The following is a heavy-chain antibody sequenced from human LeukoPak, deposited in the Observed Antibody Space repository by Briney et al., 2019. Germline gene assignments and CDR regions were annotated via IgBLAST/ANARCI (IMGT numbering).Heavy chain of an antibody. CDR3: AREVVPAAYSLFFDY. Sequence: GGSLRLSCAASGFNFSTYWMSWVRQAPGKGREWVANIRRDGSEKYYADSVKGRFTISRDNSKNSLYLQMNSLRAEDTAVYYCAREVVPAAYSLFFDYWGQGALVTVSS. CDR1: GFNFSTYW. D-gene: IGHD2-2*01. J-gene: IGHJ4*02. V-gene: IGHV3-7*01. CDR2: IRRDGSEK.